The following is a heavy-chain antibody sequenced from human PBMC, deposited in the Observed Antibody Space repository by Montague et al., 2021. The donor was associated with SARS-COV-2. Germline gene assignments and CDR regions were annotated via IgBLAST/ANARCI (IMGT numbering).Heavy chain of an antibody. J-gene: IGHJ4*02. CDR2: VLYTGTP. CDR1: GGSIANSHKY. CDR3: VAGGDSARAVDY. D-gene: IGHD3-16*01. V-gene: IGHV4-39*07. Sequence: SETLSLTCTVSGGSIANSHKYWGWVRQPPGKGLEWIGSVLYTGTPYDHPSLTARVTISLDTSKNQFSLKMYSVTAADTATYFCVAGGDSARAVDYWGQGTLVTVSS.